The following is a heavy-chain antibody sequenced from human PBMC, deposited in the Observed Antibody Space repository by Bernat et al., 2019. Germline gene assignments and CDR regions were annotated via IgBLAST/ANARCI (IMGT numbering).Heavy chain of an antibody. Sequence: EVQLVESGGGLVKPGGSLRLSCAASGFTFSSYSMNWVRQAPGKGLEWVSSISSSSSYIYYADSVKGRFTISRDNAKNSLYLQMNSLRAEDTAVYYCARDLKQLVGTYYDYGMDVWGQGTTVTVSS. CDR1: GFTFSSYS. J-gene: IGHJ6*02. CDR2: ISSSSSYI. CDR3: ARDLKQLVGTYYDYGMDV. D-gene: IGHD6-6*01. V-gene: IGHV3-21*01.